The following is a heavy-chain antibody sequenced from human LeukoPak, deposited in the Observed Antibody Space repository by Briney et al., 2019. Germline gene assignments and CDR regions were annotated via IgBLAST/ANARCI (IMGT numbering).Heavy chain of an antibody. CDR2: IYYSGST. CDR1: GGSISSSIYY. J-gene: IGHJ4*02. V-gene: IGHV4-39*01. CDR3: AAFLYSSSWYYFDY. D-gene: IGHD6-13*01. Sequence: SETLSLTCTVSGGSISSSIYYWGWIRQPPGKGLEWIGSIYYSGSTYYNPSLKSRVTISVDTSKNQFSLKLSSVTAADTAVYYCAAFLYSSSWYYFDYWGQGTLVTVSS.